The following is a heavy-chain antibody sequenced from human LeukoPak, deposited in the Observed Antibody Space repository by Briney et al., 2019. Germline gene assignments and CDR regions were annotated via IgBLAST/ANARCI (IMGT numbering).Heavy chain of an antibody. CDR1: GYTFTSYG. CDR2: IGAYNGNT. Sequence: GASVKVSCKASGYTFTSYGISWVRQAPGQGLEWMGWIGAYNGNTNYAQKLQGRVTMTEDTSTDTAYMELSSLRSEDTAVYYCATAPGDYGGNAEFDYWGQGTLVTVSS. J-gene: IGHJ4*02. CDR3: ATAPGDYGGNAEFDY. V-gene: IGHV1-18*01. D-gene: IGHD4-23*01.